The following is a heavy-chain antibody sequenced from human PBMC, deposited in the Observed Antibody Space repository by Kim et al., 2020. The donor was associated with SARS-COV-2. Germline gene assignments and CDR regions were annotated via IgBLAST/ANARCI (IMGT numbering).Heavy chain of an antibody. V-gene: IGHV4-39*01. Sequence: SETLSLTCTVSGDSISGSTYYWGWIRQPPGKGLEWIGSIYHSGDTYYNPSLKSRVTISVDTSKNQFSLKLSSVTAADTALYYCARNAKDLTVFGPGDFDYWGQGPQATVSS. D-gene: IGHD3-3*01. J-gene: IGHJ4*02. CDR1: GDSISGSTYY. CDR2: IYHSGDT. CDR3: ARNAKDLTVFGPGDFDY.